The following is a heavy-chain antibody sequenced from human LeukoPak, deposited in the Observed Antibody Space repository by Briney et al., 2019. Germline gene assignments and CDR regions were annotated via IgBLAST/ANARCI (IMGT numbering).Heavy chain of an antibody. V-gene: IGHV3-21*01. J-gene: IGHJ6*02. D-gene: IGHD3-3*01. CDR2: ISSSSSYI. CDR3: ARANDFWSGYYQTYYYGMDV. CDR1: GFTFSSYS. Sequence: GGSLRLSCAASGFTFSSYSMSWVRQAPGKGLEWVSSISSSSSYIYYADSVKGRFTISRDNAKNSLYLPMNRLKAEDTAVYYCARANDFWSGYYQTYYYGMDVWGQGTTVTVSS.